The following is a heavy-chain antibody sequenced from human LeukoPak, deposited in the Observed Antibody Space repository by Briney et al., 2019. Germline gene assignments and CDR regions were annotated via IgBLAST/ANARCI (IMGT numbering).Heavy chain of an antibody. Sequence: ASVKVSCKASGYTFTSYYMHWVRQAPGQGLEWMGIINPSGGSTSYAQKFQGRVTMTRDTSTSTVYMELSSLRSEDTAVYYCARDQGGITGTTIGAFDIWGQGTMVTVSS. CDR3: ARDQGGITGTTIGAFDI. CDR2: INPSGGST. D-gene: IGHD1-7*01. V-gene: IGHV1-46*01. J-gene: IGHJ3*02. CDR1: GYTFTSYY.